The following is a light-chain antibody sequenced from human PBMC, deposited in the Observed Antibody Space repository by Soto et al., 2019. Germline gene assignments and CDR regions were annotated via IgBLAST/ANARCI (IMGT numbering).Light chain of an antibody. V-gene: IGLV2-14*01. CDR1: SSDVGGHNY. CDR3: SSYTSSSTRV. CDR2: DVS. J-gene: IGLJ1*01. Sequence: QSALTQPASVSGSPGQSITISCTGTSSDVGGHNYVSWYQQYPGKAPKLILYDVSNRPSGVSNRFSGSKSGNTASLTISGLQAEDEADYYCSSYTSSSTRVFGTGTKLTVL.